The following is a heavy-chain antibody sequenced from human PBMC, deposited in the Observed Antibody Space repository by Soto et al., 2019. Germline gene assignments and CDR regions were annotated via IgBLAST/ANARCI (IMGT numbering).Heavy chain of an antibody. Sequence: QVQLVQSGAEVKKPGSSVKVSCKASGGTFSSYAISWVRQAPGQGLEWMGGIIPIFGTANYAQKFQGRVTITADESTSKAYMEPSSLRSEDTAVYYGARDGGIQLWPSVWGQGTPVTVSS. D-gene: IGHD5-18*01. CDR3: ARDGGIQLWPSV. CDR2: IIPIFGTA. CDR1: GGTFSSYA. J-gene: IGHJ4*02. V-gene: IGHV1-69*12.